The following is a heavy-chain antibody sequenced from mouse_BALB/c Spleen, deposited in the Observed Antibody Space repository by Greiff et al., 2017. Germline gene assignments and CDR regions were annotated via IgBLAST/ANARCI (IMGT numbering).Heavy chain of an antibody. D-gene: IGHD2-2*01. CDR3: AREGYDGFDY. CDR1: GFTFSSYA. CDR2: ISSGGST. J-gene: IGHJ2*01. Sequence: EVKVVESGGGLVKPGGSLKLSCAASGFTFSSYAMSWVRQTPEKRLEWVASISSGGSTYYPDSVKGRFTISRDNAWNILYLQMSSLRSEDTAMYYCAREGYDGFDYWGQGTTLTVSS. V-gene: IGHV5-6-5*01.